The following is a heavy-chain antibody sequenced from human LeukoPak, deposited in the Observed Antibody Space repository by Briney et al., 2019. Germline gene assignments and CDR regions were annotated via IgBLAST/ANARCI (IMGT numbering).Heavy chain of an antibody. CDR1: GFTVSSTY. CDR3: ARGRPAHYFDS. Sequence: GGSLRLSCAASGFTVSSTYLTWVRQAPGKGLEWLSVIYSGGYTYYADSVKGRFFISRDISENMVYLQMNSLSVEDTAVCFCARGRPAHYFDSWGPGTLVTVS. J-gene: IGHJ4*02. CDR2: IYSGGYT. V-gene: IGHV3-66*01. D-gene: IGHD6-6*01.